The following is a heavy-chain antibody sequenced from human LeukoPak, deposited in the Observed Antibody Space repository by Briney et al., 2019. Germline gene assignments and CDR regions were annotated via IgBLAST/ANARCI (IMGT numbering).Heavy chain of an antibody. CDR2: IYSGGNT. J-gene: IGHJ4*02. Sequence: PSETLSLTCTVSGGSISSSSYYWGWIRQPPGKGLEWIATIYSGGNTYYNPSLKSRLTISVDTSKNQFSLTLSSVTAADTAIYYCAGPTAAADYYFDNWGQGTLVTVSS. CDR1: GGSISSSSYY. V-gene: IGHV4-39*01. D-gene: IGHD6-25*01. CDR3: AGPTAAADYYFDN.